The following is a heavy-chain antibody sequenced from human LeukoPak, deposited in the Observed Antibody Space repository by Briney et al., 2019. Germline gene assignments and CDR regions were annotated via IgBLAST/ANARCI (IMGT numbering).Heavy chain of an antibody. CDR1: GFSFSSYG. Sequence: GRSLRLSCAASGFSFSSYGMHWVRQAPGKGLEWVAVIWYDGSIKYYGDSVKGRFTISRDNSKNTLYLQMNSLRAEDTAVYYCARGYDYPDYWGQGTLVTVSS. CDR2: IWYDGSIK. V-gene: IGHV3-33*01. J-gene: IGHJ4*02. CDR3: ARGYDYPDY. D-gene: IGHD5-12*01.